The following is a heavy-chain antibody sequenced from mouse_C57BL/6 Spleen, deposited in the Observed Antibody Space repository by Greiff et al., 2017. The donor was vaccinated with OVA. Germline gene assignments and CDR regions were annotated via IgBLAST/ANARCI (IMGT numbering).Heavy chain of an antibody. V-gene: IGHV1-80*01. J-gene: IGHJ4*01. Sequence: VQVVESGAELVKPGASVKISCKASGYAFSSYWMNWVKQRPGKGLEWIGQIYPGDGDTNYNGKFKGKATLTADKSSSTAYMQLSSLTSEDSAVYFCARPTAQGYAMDYWGQGTSVTVSS. CDR3: ARPTAQGYAMDY. CDR1: GYAFSSYW. D-gene: IGHD3-2*02. CDR2: IYPGDGDT.